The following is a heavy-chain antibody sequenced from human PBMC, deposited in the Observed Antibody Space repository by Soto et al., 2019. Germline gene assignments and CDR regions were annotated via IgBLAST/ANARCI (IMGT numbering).Heavy chain of an antibody. CDR2: INHRGST. Sequence: QVQLQQWGAGLLKPSETLSLTCAVYGGSFSGYYWSWIRQPPGKGLEWIGEINHRGSTNYNPSLKGRVTISGDTSKNQFSLKLNSVTAADTAVYYCARGSRVKIPAASGRDYYYHGLDVWGQGTAVTVSS. CDR1: GGSFSGYY. V-gene: IGHV4-34*01. D-gene: IGHD6-25*01. CDR3: ARGSRVKIPAASGRDYYYHGLDV. J-gene: IGHJ6*02.